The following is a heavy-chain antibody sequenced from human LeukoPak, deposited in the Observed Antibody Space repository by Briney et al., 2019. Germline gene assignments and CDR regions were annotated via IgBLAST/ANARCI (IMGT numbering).Heavy chain of an antibody. Sequence: GESLRLSCAASGFTFSSYAMSWVRQAPGKGLEWVSAISGSGGSTYYADSVKGRFTISRDNSKNTLYLQMNSLRAEDTAVYYCAKDRYCSGGSCSGTLGYWGQGTLVTVSS. D-gene: IGHD2-15*01. CDR2: ISGSGGST. CDR3: AKDRYCSGGSCSGTLGY. V-gene: IGHV3-23*01. CDR1: GFTFSSYA. J-gene: IGHJ4*02.